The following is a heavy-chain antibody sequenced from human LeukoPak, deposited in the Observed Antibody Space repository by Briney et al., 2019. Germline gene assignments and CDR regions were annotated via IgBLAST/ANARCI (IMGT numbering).Heavy chain of an antibody. CDR3: ARAGLGYCSGGSCYPTLLRSYYYYYMDV. CDR1: GYTFTSYD. Sequence: GASVKVSCKASGYTFTSYDINWVRQATGQGLEWMGWMNPNSGSTGYAQKFQGRVTMTRNTSISTAYMELSSLRSEDTAVYYCARAGLGYCSGGSCYPTLLRSYYYYYMDVWGKGTTVTVSS. V-gene: IGHV1-8*01. J-gene: IGHJ6*03. D-gene: IGHD2-15*01. CDR2: MNPNSGST.